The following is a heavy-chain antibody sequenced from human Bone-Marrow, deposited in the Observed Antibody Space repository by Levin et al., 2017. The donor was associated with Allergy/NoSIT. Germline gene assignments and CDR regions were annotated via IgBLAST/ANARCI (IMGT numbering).Heavy chain of an antibody. CDR2: IFFSGNT. J-gene: IGHJ3*02. CDR3: ARTPVAGPSGAFDI. Sequence: ASETLSLTCTVSGGSISSSDYYWGWIRQSPGTGLEWIGNIFFSGNTYYKPSLKSRVTMSVDTSKNQFFLKVSSVTAADTAVYFCARTPVAGPSGAFDIWGQGTMVPVSS. D-gene: IGHD6-19*01. V-gene: IGHV4-39*01. CDR1: GGSISSSDYY.